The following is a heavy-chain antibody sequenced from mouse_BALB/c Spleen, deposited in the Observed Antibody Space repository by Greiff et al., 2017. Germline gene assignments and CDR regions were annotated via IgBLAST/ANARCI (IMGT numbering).Heavy chain of an antibody. V-gene: IGHV1S127*01. D-gene: IGHD2-1*01. CDR3: TRKGGNPFAY. Sequence: QVQLQQPGAELVKPGASVKMSCKASGYTFTSYWMHWVKQRPGQGLEWIGVIDPSDSYTSYNQKFKGKATLTVDTSSSTAYMQLSSLTSEDSAVYYCTRKGGNPFAYWGQGTLVTVSA. CDR1: GYTFTSYW. J-gene: IGHJ3*01. CDR2: IDPSDSYT.